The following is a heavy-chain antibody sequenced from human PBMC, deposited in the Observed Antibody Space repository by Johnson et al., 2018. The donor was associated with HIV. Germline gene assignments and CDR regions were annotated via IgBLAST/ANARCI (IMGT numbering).Heavy chain of an antibody. J-gene: IGHJ3*02. CDR1: GFTFSSYG. Sequence: QVQLVESGGGVVQPGRSLRLSCAASGFTFSSYGMHWVRQAPGKGLEWVAVISYDGSNKYYADSVKGRFPISRDNSKNTLYLQMNSLRAEDTAVYYCARNADTAMVTGGSVDIWGQGTMVTVSS. V-gene: IGHV3-30*19. CDR2: ISYDGSNK. CDR3: ARNADTAMVTGGSVDI. D-gene: IGHD5-18*01.